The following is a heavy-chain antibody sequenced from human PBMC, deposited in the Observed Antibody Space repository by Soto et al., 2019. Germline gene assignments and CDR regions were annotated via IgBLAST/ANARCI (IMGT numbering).Heavy chain of an antibody. V-gene: IGHV3-21*01. CDR3: ARDQPASRPETGFDY. CDR2: ISSSSSYI. CDR1: GFTFSSYS. J-gene: IGHJ4*02. Sequence: GGSLRLSCAASGFTFSSYSMNWVRQAPGKGLEWVSSISSSSSYIYYADSVKGRFTISRDNAKNSLYLQMNSLRAEDTAVYYCARDQPASRPETGFDYWGQGTLVTVSS.